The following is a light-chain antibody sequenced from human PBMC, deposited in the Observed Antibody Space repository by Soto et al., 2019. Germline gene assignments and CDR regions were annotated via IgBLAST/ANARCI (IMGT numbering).Light chain of an antibody. Sequence: QTVVTQEPSFSVSPGGTVTLTCGLTSGSVSTTYYPGWYQQTPGQAPRTLIYDTNIRSSGVPDRFSGSILGTKAALTITGAQADDESDYYCVLFIGGGTWVFGGGTKVTVL. V-gene: IGLV8-61*01. J-gene: IGLJ2*01. CDR2: DTN. CDR3: VLFIGGGTWV. CDR1: SGSVSTTYY.